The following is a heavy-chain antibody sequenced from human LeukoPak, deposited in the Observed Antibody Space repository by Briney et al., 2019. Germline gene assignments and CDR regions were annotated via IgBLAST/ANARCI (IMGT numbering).Heavy chain of an antibody. D-gene: IGHD7-27*01. V-gene: IGHV3-23*01. J-gene: IGHJ4*02. CDR3: AKDLNWGGR. CDR1: GFTFSTVA. Sequence: KSGGSLRLSCAASGFTFSTVAMTWVRQAPGKGLEWVSGISGSGVTDYADSVKGRFTISRVNSKNTVYLQINSLRAEDTAVYYCAKDLNWGGRWGQGTLVTVSS. CDR2: ISGSGVT.